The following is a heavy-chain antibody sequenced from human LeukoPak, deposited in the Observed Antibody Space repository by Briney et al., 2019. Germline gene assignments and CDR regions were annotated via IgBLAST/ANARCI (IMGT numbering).Heavy chain of an antibody. V-gene: IGHV1-69*05. CDR3: ARARAIPPFNPGPYYFDY. CDR1: GGTFSSYA. CDR2: IIPIFGTA. J-gene: IGHJ4*02. D-gene: IGHD1-14*01. Sequence: GSSVKVSCKASGGTFSSYAISWVRQAPGQGLEWMGGIIPIFGTANYAQKFQGRVTITTDESTSTAYMELSSLRSEDTAVYYCARARAIPPFNPGPYYFDYWGQGTLVTVSS.